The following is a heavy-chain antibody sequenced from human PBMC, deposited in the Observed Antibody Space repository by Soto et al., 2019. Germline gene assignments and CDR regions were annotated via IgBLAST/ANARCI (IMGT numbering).Heavy chain of an antibody. CDR1: GGSISSGGYS. CDR2: IYHSGST. D-gene: IGHD6-19*01. J-gene: IGHJ4*02. V-gene: IGHV4-30-2*01. CDR3: ARAGGLGAVAVDY. Sequence: QLQLQESGSGLVKPSQTLSLTCAVSGGSISSGGYSWSWIRQPPGKGLEWIGYIYHSGSTYYNPSPTSRCTIPVDRSKNQFSLKLSSVTAADTAVYYCARAGGLGAVAVDYWGQGTLVTVSS.